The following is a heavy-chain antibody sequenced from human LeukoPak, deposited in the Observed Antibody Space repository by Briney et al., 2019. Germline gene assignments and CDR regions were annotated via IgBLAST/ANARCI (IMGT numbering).Heavy chain of an antibody. J-gene: IGHJ4*02. V-gene: IGHV4-34*01. Sequence: SETLSLTCAVYGGSFSGYYWSWIRQPPGKGLEWIGEINHSGSTNYNPSLKSRVTISVDTSKNQFSLKLSSVTAADTAVYYCARHINRYCSSTSWHFDYWRQGTLVTVSS. CDR3: ARHINRYCSSTSWHFDY. CDR2: INHSGST. CDR1: GGSFSGYY. D-gene: IGHD2-2*01.